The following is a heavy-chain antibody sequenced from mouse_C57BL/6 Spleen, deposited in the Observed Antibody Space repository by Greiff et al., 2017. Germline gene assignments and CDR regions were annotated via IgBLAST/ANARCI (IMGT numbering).Heavy chain of an antibody. Sequence: EVKLQESEGGLVQPGSSMKLSCTASGFTFSDYYMAWVRQVPEKGLEWVANINYDGSSTYYLDSLKSRFIISRDNAKNILYLQMSSLKSEDTATYYCARVTTVVETLWYFDVWGTGTTVTVSS. D-gene: IGHD1-1*01. J-gene: IGHJ1*03. CDR3: ARVTTVVETLWYFDV. CDR1: GFTFSDYY. V-gene: IGHV5-16*01. CDR2: INYDGSST.